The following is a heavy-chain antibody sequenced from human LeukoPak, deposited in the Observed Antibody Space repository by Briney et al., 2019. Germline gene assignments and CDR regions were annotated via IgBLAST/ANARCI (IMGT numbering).Heavy chain of an antibody. CDR3: AKFLPTHIVVANYYFDY. J-gene: IGHJ4*02. CDR2: ISGSGGST. V-gene: IGHV3-23*01. Sequence: PSETLSLTCTVSGGSISSSSYYWGWIRQPPGKGLEWVSAISGSGGSTYYADSVKGRFTISRDNSKNTLYLQMNSLRAEDTAVYYCAKFLPTHIVVANYYFDYWGQGTLVTISS. CDR1: GGSISSSSYY. D-gene: IGHD2-21*01.